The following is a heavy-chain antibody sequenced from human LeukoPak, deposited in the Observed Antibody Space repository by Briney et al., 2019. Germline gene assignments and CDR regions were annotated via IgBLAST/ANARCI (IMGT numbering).Heavy chain of an antibody. V-gene: IGHV1-2*02. D-gene: IGHD3-10*01. CDR1: GYTFSGYH. J-gene: IGHJ3*02. CDR2: NPKSGDT. CDR3: ARLGGNLWSVFDI. Sequence: ASVKVSCKASGYTFSGYHIHWVRQAPGQGLEWMGGNPKSGDTNYAQQFQGRVTMTRDTSITTAYMELSNLRSDDTAMYYCARLGGNLWSVFDIWGQGTMVTVSS.